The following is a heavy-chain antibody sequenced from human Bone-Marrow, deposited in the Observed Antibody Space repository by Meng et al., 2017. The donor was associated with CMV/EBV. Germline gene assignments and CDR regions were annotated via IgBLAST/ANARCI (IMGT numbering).Heavy chain of an antibody. Sequence: GESLKISCKGSGYSFTSYWIGWVRQMPGKGLEWMGIIYPGDSDTRYSPSFQGQVTISADKSISTAYLQWSSLKASDTAMYYCARQRYYYDSSGDDYYYYVMDVWGQGTTVTVSS. CDR3: ARQRYYYDSSGDDYYYYVMDV. D-gene: IGHD3-22*01. CDR2: IYPGDSDT. V-gene: IGHV5-51*01. J-gene: IGHJ6*02. CDR1: GYSFTSYW.